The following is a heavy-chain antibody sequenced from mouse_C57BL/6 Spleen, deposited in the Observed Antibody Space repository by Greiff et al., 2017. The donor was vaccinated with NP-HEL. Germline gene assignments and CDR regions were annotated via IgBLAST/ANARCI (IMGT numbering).Heavy chain of an antibody. J-gene: IGHJ1*03. CDR3: ATYYDRGYFDV. Sequence: EVQLQQSGPELVKPGASVKISCKASGYTFTDYYMNWVKQSHGKSLEWIGDINPNNGGTSYNQKFKGKATLTVDKSSSTAYMELRSLTSEDSAVYYCATYYDRGYFDVWGTGTTVTVSS. CDR1: GYTFTDYY. D-gene: IGHD2-4*01. CDR2: INPNNGGT. V-gene: IGHV1-26*01.